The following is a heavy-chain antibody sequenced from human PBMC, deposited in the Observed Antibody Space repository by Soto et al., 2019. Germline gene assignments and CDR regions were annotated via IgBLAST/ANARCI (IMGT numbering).Heavy chain of an antibody. CDR1: GFTFDTFA. CDR2: INGDGDGT. V-gene: IGHV3-23*01. CDR3: AKGRRVVGSDWFDS. Sequence: EVQLLESGGASVQSGGSLRLSCAASGFTFDTFAMAWVRQAPGKGLEWVSSINGDGDGTYYADSVKGRFTFSRDNSKNTLYLQMSSLTVADTAVYFCAKGRRVVGSDWFDSWGQGTLVTVSS. D-gene: IGHD1-26*01. J-gene: IGHJ5*01.